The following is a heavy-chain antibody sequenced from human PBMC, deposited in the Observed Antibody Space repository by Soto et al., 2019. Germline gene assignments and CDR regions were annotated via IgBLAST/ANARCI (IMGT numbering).Heavy chain of an antibody. D-gene: IGHD6-13*01. V-gene: IGHV3-33*01. CDR2: IWYDGSNK. Sequence: PGGSLRLSCAASGFTFSSYGMHWVRQAPGKGLEWVAVIWYDGSNKYYADSVKGRFTISRDNSKNTLYLQMNSLRAEDTAVYYCARERIAAAGTPGAYYYYGMDVWGQGTTVTVSS. J-gene: IGHJ6*02. CDR3: ARERIAAAGTPGAYYYYGMDV. CDR1: GFTFSSYG.